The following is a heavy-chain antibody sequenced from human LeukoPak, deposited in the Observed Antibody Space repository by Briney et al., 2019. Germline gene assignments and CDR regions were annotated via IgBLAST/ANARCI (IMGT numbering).Heavy chain of an antibody. CDR2: INHSGST. CDR3: AGVPWFGLTKKYYFDY. J-gene: IGHJ4*02. D-gene: IGHD3-10*01. CDR1: GGSFSGYY. Sequence: PSETLSLTCAVYGGSFSGYYWSWIRQPPGKGLEWIGEINHSGSTNYNPSLKSRVTISVDTSKNQFSLKLSSVTAADTAVYYCAGVPWFGLTKKYYFDYWGQGTLVTVSS. V-gene: IGHV4-34*01.